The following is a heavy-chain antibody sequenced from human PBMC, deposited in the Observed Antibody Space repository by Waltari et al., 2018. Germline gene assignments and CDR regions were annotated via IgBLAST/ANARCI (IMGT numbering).Heavy chain of an antibody. CDR3: ARDPPGVVLYDY. D-gene: IGHD2-15*01. Sequence: QVQLVQSGAEVKKPGASVKVSCKASGYTFTGYYMHWVRQAPGQGLGWMGRINPNIGGTTYAQKFQGRVTMTRDTSISTAYMELSRLRSDDTAVYYCARDPPGVVLYDYWGQGTLVTVSS. J-gene: IGHJ4*02. V-gene: IGHV1-2*06. CDR1: GYTFTGYY. CDR2: INPNIGGT.